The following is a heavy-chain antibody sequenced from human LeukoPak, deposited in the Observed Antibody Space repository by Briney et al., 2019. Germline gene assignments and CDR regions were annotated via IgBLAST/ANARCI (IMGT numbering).Heavy chain of an antibody. CDR2: ISGSGGGT. J-gene: IGHJ3*02. D-gene: IGHD2-2*01. Sequence: PGGSLRLSCAASGFTFSSYAMSWVRQAPGKGLGWVSAISGSGGGTYYADSVKGRFTISRDNSKNTMYLQMNSLRAEDTAVYYCAKRYCSSTTCLWVAFDMWGQGTMVTVSS. V-gene: IGHV3-23*01. CDR1: GFTFSSYA. CDR3: AKRYCSSTTCLWVAFDM.